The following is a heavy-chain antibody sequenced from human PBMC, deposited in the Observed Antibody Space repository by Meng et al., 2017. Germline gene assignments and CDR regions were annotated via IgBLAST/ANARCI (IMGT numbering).Heavy chain of an antibody. CDR3: ATRGNPYLDC. Sequence: QGQLVQSGAEVKKPGASVKVSCNASAHTLSSDGFAWVRQAPGQGLEWMGWINAYNGYTDYAQKFLGRVTLTTDTSTNTGYMELGSLTSDDTAVYYCATRGNPYLDCWGQGTLVTVSS. CDR1: AHTLSSDG. CDR2: INAYNGYT. J-gene: IGHJ4*02. V-gene: IGHV1-18*01.